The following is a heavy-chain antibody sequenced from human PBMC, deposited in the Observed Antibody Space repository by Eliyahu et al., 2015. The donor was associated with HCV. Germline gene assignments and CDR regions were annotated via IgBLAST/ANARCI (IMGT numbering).Heavy chain of an antibody. V-gene: IGHV3-11*01. J-gene: IGHJ6*02. CDR2: ISSTTNTI. Sequence: QVQLVESGGGLVKPGGSXRLXCAASGFTFSDXYXSWIRQAPGKGLEXISYISSTTNTIYYADSVKGRITVSRDNAKNSLHLQMDSLRVEDTAVYYCARGGLEYNWNGEAYYDHYGMDVWGQGTTVTVSS. D-gene: IGHD1-1*01. CDR3: ARGGLEYNWNGEAYYDHYGMDV. CDR1: GFTFSDXY.